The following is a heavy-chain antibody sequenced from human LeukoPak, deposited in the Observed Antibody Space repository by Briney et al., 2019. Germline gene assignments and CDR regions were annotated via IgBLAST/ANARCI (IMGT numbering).Heavy chain of an antibody. Sequence: SETLSLTCTVSGYSISSGYYWGWIRQPPGKGLEWIGSIYHSGSTYYNPSLKSRVTISVDTSKNQISLHLNSVTPEDTAVYYCARDPGDYNNWAAAFDIWGQGTMVTVSS. CDR3: ARDPGDYNNWAAAFDI. CDR1: GYSISSGYY. CDR2: IYHSGST. D-gene: IGHD1-20*01. J-gene: IGHJ3*02. V-gene: IGHV4-38-2*02.